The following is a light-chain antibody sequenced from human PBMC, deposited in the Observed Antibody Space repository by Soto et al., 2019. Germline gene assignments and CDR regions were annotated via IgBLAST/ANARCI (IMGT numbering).Light chain of an antibody. V-gene: IGKV3D-15*03. Sequence: DIVMTQSPATLTVSPGERASLSCRASQSVRSNLAWYRQKPGQAPRRLIHSASSTATGIPDRFSASGTGTDFTLTISIREPEDFAVYYCQHYQNWPPWTFGQGTKVDIK. J-gene: IGKJ1*01. CDR2: SAS. CDR1: QSVRSN. CDR3: QHYQNWPPWT.